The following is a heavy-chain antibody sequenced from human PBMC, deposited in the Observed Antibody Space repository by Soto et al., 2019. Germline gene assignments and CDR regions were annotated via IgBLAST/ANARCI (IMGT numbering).Heavy chain of an antibody. D-gene: IGHD2-21*01. CDR1: GYTFSSYD. Sequence: QVQLVQSGAEVKKPGASVKVSCKASGYTFSSYDINWVRQATGQGLEWMGWMNPKSGYTGYAQKFQGRVTMTRDTSISTAYMEVSSLRYEDTAIYYCARAYGDLDVWGQGTTVTVSS. V-gene: IGHV1-8*01. CDR2: MNPKSGYT. CDR3: ARAYGDLDV. J-gene: IGHJ6*02.